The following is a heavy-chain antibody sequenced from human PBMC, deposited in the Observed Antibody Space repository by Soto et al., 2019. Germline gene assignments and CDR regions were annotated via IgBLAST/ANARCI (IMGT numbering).Heavy chain of an antibody. CDR1: GGSFSGYY. D-gene: IGHD5-12*01. V-gene: IGHV4-34*01. CDR3: ARDGLFLRGGWLPSPGGLDV. J-gene: IGHJ6*02. Sequence: SETLSLTCAVYGGSFSGYYWSWIRQPPGKGLEWIGEINHSGSTNYNPSLKSRVTISVDTSKNQFSLKLSSVTAADTAVYYCARDGLFLRGGWLPSPGGLDVWGQGTTVTV. CDR2: INHSGST.